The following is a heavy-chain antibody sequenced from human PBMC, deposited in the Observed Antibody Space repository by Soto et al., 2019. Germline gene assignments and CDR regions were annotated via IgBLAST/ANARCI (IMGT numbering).Heavy chain of an antibody. Sequence: GSLRLSCVASGFTFGSYGMHWVRQAPGKGLEWVAIISYDGSNTYYADSVKGRFTISRDNSKNTLYLQMNSLRAEDTSVYYCSKEGGLSGSYYISSSYYFDYWGQGTLVTVSS. CDR3: SKEGGLSGSYYISSSYYFDY. CDR2: ISYDGSNT. D-gene: IGHD1-26*01. CDR1: GFTFGSYG. J-gene: IGHJ4*02. V-gene: IGHV3-30*18.